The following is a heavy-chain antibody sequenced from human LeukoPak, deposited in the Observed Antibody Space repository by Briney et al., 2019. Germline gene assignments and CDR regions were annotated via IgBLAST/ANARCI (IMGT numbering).Heavy chain of an antibody. CDR2: IGASDGTT. CDR1: GFTFSNRS. CDR3: AKLLPN. Sequence: GGSLRLSCAASGFTFSNRSMSWVRQAPGKGLEWVSTIGASDGTTYYADSVKGRFTISRDNSKNTLYLQMSSLRAEDTAIYYCAKLLPNWGQGTLVTVSS. J-gene: IGHJ4*02. V-gene: IGHV3-23*01.